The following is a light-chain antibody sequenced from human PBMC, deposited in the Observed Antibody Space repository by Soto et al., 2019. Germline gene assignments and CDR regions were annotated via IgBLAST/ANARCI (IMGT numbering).Light chain of an antibody. CDR3: QQYNNWLWT. CDR1: QSVSSY. CDR2: GAS. Sequence: EIVLTKSPATLSLYTGEKATLSCRASQSVSSYLAWYQQKPGQAPRLLIYGASNRATGIPDRFSGSGSGTDFTLIINRLEPEDFAVYYCQQYNNWLWTFGQGTKV. V-gene: IGKV3-11*01. J-gene: IGKJ1*01.